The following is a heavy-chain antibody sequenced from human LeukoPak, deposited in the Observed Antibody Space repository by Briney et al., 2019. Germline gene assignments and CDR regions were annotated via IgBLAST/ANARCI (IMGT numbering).Heavy chain of an antibody. V-gene: IGHV4-59*01. D-gene: IGHD5-24*01. CDR3: ARGDGYNRY. Sequence: PSETLSLTCTVSGGSISSYYWSWIRQPPGKGLEWIGYIYYSGSTNYNPSLKSRVTISVDTSKNQFSLKLSSVTAADTAVYYCARGDGYNRYWSQGTLVTVSS. CDR1: GGSISSYY. CDR2: IYYSGST. J-gene: IGHJ4*02.